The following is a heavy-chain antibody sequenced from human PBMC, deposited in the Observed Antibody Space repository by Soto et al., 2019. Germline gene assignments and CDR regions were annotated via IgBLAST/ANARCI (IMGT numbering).Heavy chain of an antibody. J-gene: IGHJ4*02. V-gene: IGHV4-38-2*01. CDR1: GYSISSGYY. CDR3: AIGPRMWLAGGGY. Sequence: SETLSLTCAVSGYSISSGYYWGWIRQPPGKGLEWIGSIYHSGSTYYNPSLKSRITISIDTSKKQFSLKLNSVTAADTAVYYCAIGPRMWLAGGGYWGQGTQVTVSS. D-gene: IGHD6-19*01. CDR2: IYHSGST.